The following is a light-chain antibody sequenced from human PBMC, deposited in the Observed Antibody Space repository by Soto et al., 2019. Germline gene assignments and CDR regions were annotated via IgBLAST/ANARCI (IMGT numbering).Light chain of an antibody. J-gene: IGKJ5*01. CDR3: QKYNRAPGPT. V-gene: IGKV1-27*01. CDR2: AAS. Sequence: DIQMTQSPSSLSASVGDRVTITCRASQGISNYLAWYQQKPGKVPKLLIYAASTLQSGVPSRFSGSGSGTDFTLTISSLQPEDVATYYCQKYNRAPGPTFGQGTRLEIK. CDR1: QGISNY.